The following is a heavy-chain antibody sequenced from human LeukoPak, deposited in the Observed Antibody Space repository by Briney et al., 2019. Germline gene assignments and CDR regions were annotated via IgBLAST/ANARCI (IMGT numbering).Heavy chain of an antibody. CDR2: ISWNSGSI. V-gene: IGHV3-9*01. CDR3: AKAAGPYYYDSSGYYLNL. D-gene: IGHD3-22*01. Sequence: GRYLRLSCAASGFTFDDYAMHWVRQAPGKGLEWVSGISWNSGSIGYADSVKGRFTISRDNAKNSLYLQMNSLRAEDTALYYCAKAAGPYYYDSSGYYLNLWGQGTLVTVSS. J-gene: IGHJ4*02. CDR1: GFTFDDYA.